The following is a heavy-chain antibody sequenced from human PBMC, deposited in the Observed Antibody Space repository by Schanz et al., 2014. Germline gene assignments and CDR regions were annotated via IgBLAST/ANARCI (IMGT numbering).Heavy chain of an antibody. J-gene: IGHJ4*02. CDR1: GYSFTEYF. CDR2: INPNSGET. D-gene: IGHD5-12*01. V-gene: IGHV1-2*02. Sequence: QVQLVQSGPAVKKPGASMKVSCLASGYSFTEYFLHWVRQAPGQGLEWMGWINPNSGETNYERKFKGRVTLTSDTSISTAFMELSGLTSDDTATYFCARARYTGSDCSGYWGQGTLLIVSS. CDR3: ARARYTGSDCSGY.